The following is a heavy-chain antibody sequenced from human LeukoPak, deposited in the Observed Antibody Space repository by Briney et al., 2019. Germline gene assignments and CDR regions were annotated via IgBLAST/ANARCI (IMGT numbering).Heavy chain of an antibody. CDR2: IYTSGST. D-gene: IGHD3-3*01. CDR3: ARDQYYDFWSGYSDYYYYYVDV. Sequence: PSQTLSLTCTVSGGSISSGSYYWSWIRQPAGKGLEWIGRIYTSGSTNYNPSLKSRVTISVDTSKNQFSLKLSSVTAADTAVYYCARDQYYDFWSGYSDYYYYYVDVWGKGTTVTVSS. CDR1: GGSISSGSYY. V-gene: IGHV4-61*02. J-gene: IGHJ6*03.